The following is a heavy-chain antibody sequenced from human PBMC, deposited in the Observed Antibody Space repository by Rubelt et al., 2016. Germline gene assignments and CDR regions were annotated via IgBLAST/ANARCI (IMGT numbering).Heavy chain of an antibody. V-gene: IGHV4-4*02. J-gene: IGHJ5*02. CDR3: AGYDFWSGYYPAWFDP. Sequence: QVQLQESGPGLVKPSGTLSLTCAVSGGSISSSNWWSWVRQPPGKGLEWIGEISHSGSTNYNPSLKIRVTISVDTSKNQFSLKLSSVTAADTAVYYCAGYDFWSGYYPAWFDPWGQGTLVTVSS. D-gene: IGHD3-3*01. CDR1: GGSISSSNW. CDR2: ISHSGST.